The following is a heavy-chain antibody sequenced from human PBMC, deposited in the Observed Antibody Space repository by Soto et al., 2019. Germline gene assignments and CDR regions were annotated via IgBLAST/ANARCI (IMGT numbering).Heavy chain of an antibody. V-gene: IGHV1-46*01. CDR1: GYTFTSYY. CDR3: ARSNHDYGDYEGAFDS. J-gene: IGHJ3*02. CDR2: INPSGGST. D-gene: IGHD4-17*01. Sequence: ASVKVSCKASGYTFTSYYMHWVRQAPGQGLEWMGIINPSGGSTSYAQKFQGRVTMTRDTSTSTVYMELSSLRSEDTAVYYCARSNHDYGDYEGAFDSWGQGTMVTVS.